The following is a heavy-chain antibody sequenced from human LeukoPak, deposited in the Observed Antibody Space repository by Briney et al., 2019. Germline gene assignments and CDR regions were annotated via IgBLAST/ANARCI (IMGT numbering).Heavy chain of an antibody. V-gene: IGHV4-34*01. J-gene: IGHJ4*02. D-gene: IGHD3-9*01. Sequence: SETLSLTCAVYGGSFSGYYWGWIRQPPGKGLEWIGEINHSGSTNYNPSLKSRVTISVDTSKNQFSLKLSSVTAADTAVYYCARHTKLRYFDWGQGTLVTVSS. CDR3: ARHTKLRYFD. CDR2: INHSGST. CDR1: GGSFSGYY.